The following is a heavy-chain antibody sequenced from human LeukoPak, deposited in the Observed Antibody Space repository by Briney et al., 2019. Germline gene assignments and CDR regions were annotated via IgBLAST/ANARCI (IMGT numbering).Heavy chain of an antibody. CDR2: INPNSCGT. V-gene: IGHV1-2*02. Sequence: ASVTVSCKASVYTLTAYYIHWVRQAPGHGLEWMGWINPNSCGTNYAQNFQGRVTITRDTSISTDYMDLSRLRSDDTAVYYCARALHPAGLDIWGQGTMVTVSS. CDR1: VYTLTAYY. J-gene: IGHJ3*02. CDR3: ARALHPAGLDI.